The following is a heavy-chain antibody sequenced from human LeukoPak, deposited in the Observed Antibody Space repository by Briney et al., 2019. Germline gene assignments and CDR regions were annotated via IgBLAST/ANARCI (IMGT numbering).Heavy chain of an antibody. J-gene: IGHJ5*02. V-gene: IGHV1-69*13. CDR3: AREIRTAGFDA. CDR2: IIPIFGTA. D-gene: IGHD6-13*01. Sequence: VASVKVSCKASGGTFRSYAISGVRPAPGQGLEWMGWIIPIFGTANYAQKFPGRVTITADESTSTAYMELSRLRSEDTAVYYCAREIRTAGFDAWGGETLVTAAS. CDR1: GGTFRSYA.